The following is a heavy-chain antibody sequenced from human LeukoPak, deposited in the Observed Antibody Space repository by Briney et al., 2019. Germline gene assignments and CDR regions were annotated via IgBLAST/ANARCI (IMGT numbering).Heavy chain of an antibody. D-gene: IGHD6-19*01. V-gene: IGHV4-59*12. J-gene: IGHJ4*02. CDR2: IYYSGST. CDR1: GGSISSYY. Sequence: SETLSLTCTVSGGSISSYYWSWIRQPPGKGLEWIGYIYYSGSTNYNPSLKSRVTISVDTSKNQFSLKLSSVTAADTAVYYCARSLWQWLVFGYWGQGTLVTVSS. CDR3: ARSLWQWLVFGY.